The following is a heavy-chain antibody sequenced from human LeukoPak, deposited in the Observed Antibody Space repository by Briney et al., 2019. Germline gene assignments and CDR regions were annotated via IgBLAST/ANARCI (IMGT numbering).Heavy chain of an antibody. CDR3: ARDPFDIVSSSWFTPQY. D-gene: IGHD6-13*01. V-gene: IGHV3-33*01. CDR2: IWYDGSNK. CDR1: GFTFSSYG. Sequence: GGSLRLSCAASGFTFSSYGMHWVRQAPGKGLEGVAVIWYDGSNKYYADSVKGRFTISRDNSKNTLYLQMNSLRAEDTAVYYCARDPFDIVSSSWFTPQYWGQGTLVTVSS. J-gene: IGHJ4*02.